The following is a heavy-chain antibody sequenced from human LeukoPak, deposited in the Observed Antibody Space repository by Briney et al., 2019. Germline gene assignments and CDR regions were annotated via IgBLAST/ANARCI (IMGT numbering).Heavy chain of an antibody. D-gene: IGHD3-22*01. Sequence: GGSLRLSCAVSTFTFKSYAMNWVRQAPGKGLEWVSMISGSGGSTDYADSVKGRFTISRDNSKNTLFLQMNSLRGEDTAIYYCAKGPGSSGNTPDYFDYWGQGTLVTVSS. CDR2: ISGSGGST. CDR3: AKGPGSSGNTPDYFDY. J-gene: IGHJ4*02. V-gene: IGHV3-23*01. CDR1: TFTFKSYA.